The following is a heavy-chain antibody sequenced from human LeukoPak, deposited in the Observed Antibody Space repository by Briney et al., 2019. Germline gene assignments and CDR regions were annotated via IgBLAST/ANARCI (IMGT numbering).Heavy chain of an antibody. CDR1: GGSFSGYY. CDR3: ARGLGYSSSWYFKPWGYWYFDL. CDR2: INHSGST. J-gene: IGHJ2*01. D-gene: IGHD6-13*01. Sequence: SETLSLTCAVYGGSFSGYYWSWIRQPPGKGLEGIGEINHSGSTNYNPSLKSRVTISVDTPKDQFSLKLSSVTAADTAVYYCARGLGYSSSWYFKPWGYWYFDLWGRGTLVTVSS. V-gene: IGHV4-34*01.